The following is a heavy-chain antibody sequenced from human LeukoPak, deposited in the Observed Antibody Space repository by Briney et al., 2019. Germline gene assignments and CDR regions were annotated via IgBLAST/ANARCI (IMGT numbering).Heavy chain of an antibody. CDR1: GYTFTGYY. CDR3: ARDYQVYDYVWGSYRYTPFDY. D-gene: IGHD3-16*02. CDR2: INAGNGNT. Sequence: GASVKVSCKASGYTFTGYYMHWVRQAPGQRLEWMGWINAGNGNTKYSQKFQGRVTITRDTSASTAYMELSSLRSEDTAVYYCARDYQVYDYVWGSYRYTPFDYWGQGTLVTVSS. J-gene: IGHJ4*02. V-gene: IGHV1-3*01.